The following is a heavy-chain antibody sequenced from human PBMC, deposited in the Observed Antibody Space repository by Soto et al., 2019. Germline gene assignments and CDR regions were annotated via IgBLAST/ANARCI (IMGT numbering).Heavy chain of an antibody. CDR1: GGTVASSHW. D-gene: IGHD2-21*02. V-gene: IGHV4-4*02. Sequence: PSEALSLTCGVSGGTVASSHWWSWVRQSPGRGLEWIGNVYHTGDTNFNPSLQSRVTFSVDKSNNQFSLRLTSVTAADTAVYFCAREIVTAGGNNYFDPWGPGTLVTRLL. CDR3: AREIVTAGGNNYFDP. CDR2: VYHTGDT. J-gene: IGHJ5*02.